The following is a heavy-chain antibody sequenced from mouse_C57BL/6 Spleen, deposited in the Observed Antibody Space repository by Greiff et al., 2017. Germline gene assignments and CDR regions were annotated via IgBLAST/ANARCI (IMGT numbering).Heavy chain of an antibody. CDR2: IDPSDSET. J-gene: IGHJ4*01. Sequence: QVQLKQPGAELVRPGSSVKLSCKASGYTFTSYWMHWVKQRPIQGLEWIGNIDPSDSETHYNQKFKDKATLTVDKSSSTAYMQLSSLTSEDSAVDYCARWGYDYRNAMDYWGQGTSVTVAS. CDR3: ARWGYDYRNAMDY. D-gene: IGHD2-4*01. CDR1: GYTFTSYW. V-gene: IGHV1-52*01.